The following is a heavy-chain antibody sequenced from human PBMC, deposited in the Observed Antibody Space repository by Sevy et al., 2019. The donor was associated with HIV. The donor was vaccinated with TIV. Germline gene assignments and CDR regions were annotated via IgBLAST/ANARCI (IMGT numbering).Heavy chain of an antibody. CDR2: ISWNSGAI. J-gene: IGHJ3*02. Sequence: GGSLRLSCAASGFTFSDNAMHWVRQVPGKGLEWVSGISWNSGAIGYAYSVKGRFTISRDNAKNSLYLQMNSLRVADTAFYYCGRSQGYCVTNSCYGGSVNAFDIWGQGTMVTVSS. D-gene: IGHD2-2*01. V-gene: IGHV3-9*01. CDR3: GRSQGYCVTNSCYGGSVNAFDI. CDR1: GFTFSDNA.